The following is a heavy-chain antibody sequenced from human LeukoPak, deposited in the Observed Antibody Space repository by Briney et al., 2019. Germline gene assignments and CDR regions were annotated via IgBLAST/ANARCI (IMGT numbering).Heavy chain of an antibody. J-gene: IGHJ4*02. D-gene: IGHD3/OR15-3a*01. CDR3: ARSPERLGQGYLDS. CDR1: GFTFSSYA. CDR2: ISGSGGST. V-gene: IGHV3-23*01. Sequence: PGGSLRLSCAASGFTFSSYAMTWVRQAPGKGLEWVSAISGSGGSTYYADSVKGRFTISRDNSKNTLFLQMNSLRTEDTAIYFCARSPERLGQGYLDSWGQGTLVTVSS.